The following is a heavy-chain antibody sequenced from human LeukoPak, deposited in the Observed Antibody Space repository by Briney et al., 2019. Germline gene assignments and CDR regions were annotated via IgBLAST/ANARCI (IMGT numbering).Heavy chain of an antibody. Sequence: SETLSLTCTFSGGSIRSYYWSWIRQPAGKGLEWIGRFYTSGRTKYNPSLKSRVTMSADTSKNQFSLGLSSVTAADTAVYFCARGGYGDYGDAFDIWGQGTMVTVSS. J-gene: IGHJ3*02. V-gene: IGHV4-4*07. CDR1: GGSIRSYY. D-gene: IGHD4-17*01. CDR2: FYTSGRT. CDR3: ARGGYGDYGDAFDI.